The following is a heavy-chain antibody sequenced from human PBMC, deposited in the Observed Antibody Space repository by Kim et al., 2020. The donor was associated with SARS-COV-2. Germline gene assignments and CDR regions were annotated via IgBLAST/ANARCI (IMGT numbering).Heavy chain of an antibody. D-gene: IGHD3-10*01. V-gene: IGHV1-69*04. CDR2: IIPILGIA. CDR1: GGTFSSYA. Sequence: SVKVSCKASGGTFSSYAISWVRQAPGQGLEWMGRIIPILGIANYAQKFQGRVTITADKSTSTAYMELSSLRSEDTAVYYCARGGITMVRGVGNWFDPWGQGTLVTVSS. CDR3: ARGGITMVRGVGNWFDP. J-gene: IGHJ5*02.